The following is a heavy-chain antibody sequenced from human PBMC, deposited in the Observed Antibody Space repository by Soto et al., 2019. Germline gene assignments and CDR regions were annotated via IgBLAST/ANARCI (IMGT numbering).Heavy chain of an antibody. CDR2: ISSGSTI. D-gene: IGHD4-17*01. Sequence: QVQLVESGGGLVKPGGSLRLSCAASGFTFSDYYMSWIRQAPGKGLEWVSYISSGSTIYYADSVKGRFTISRDNAKNSLYLQMNSLRAEDTAVYYCARPPDYGDHFPYFDYWGQGTLVTVSS. J-gene: IGHJ4*02. V-gene: IGHV3-11*01. CDR1: GFTFSDYY. CDR3: ARPPDYGDHFPYFDY.